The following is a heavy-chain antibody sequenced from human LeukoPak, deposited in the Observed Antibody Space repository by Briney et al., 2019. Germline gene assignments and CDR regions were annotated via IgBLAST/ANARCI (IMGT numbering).Heavy chain of an antibody. CDR2: ISTYNGNT. V-gene: IGHV1-18*01. D-gene: IGHD2-15*01. Sequence: ASVKVSCKASGYTFTSYGISWVRQAPGQGLEWMGWISTYNGNTNYAQKLQGRVTMTTDTSTSTAYMELRSLRSDDTAVYYCARAGGGYCSGGSCYGYWGQGTLVTVSS. CDR3: ARAGGGYCSGGSCYGY. J-gene: IGHJ4*02. CDR1: GYTFTSYG.